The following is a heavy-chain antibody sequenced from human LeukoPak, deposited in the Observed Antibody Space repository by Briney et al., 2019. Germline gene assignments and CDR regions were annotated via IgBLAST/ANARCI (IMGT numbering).Heavy chain of an antibody. J-gene: IGHJ5*02. CDR1: GFTPISYW. Sequence: GGSLRLSCEAYGFTPISYWRNGVGQAQGKGRVWVSRINSDGSSINYADSVKGRFTISRDNAKNTLYLQMNSLRAEDAAVYYCARGRGPYGWFDPWGQGTLVTVSS. CDR2: INSDGSSI. CDR3: ARGRGPYGWFDP. D-gene: IGHD3-10*01. V-gene: IGHV3-74*01.